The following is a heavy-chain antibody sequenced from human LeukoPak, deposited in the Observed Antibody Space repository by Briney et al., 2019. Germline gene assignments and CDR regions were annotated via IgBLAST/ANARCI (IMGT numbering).Heavy chain of an antibody. D-gene: IGHD6-6*01. Sequence: PGGSLRLSCAASGFTFSSYAMSWVRQAPGKGLEWVSAISGGGGSTYYADSVKGRFTISRDNSKNTLYLQMNSLRAEDTAVYYCAKGVSSSSLISYYYCMDVWGKGTTVTVSS. CDR1: GFTFSSYA. V-gene: IGHV3-23*01. J-gene: IGHJ6*03. CDR3: AKGVSSSSLISYYYCMDV. CDR2: ISGGGGST.